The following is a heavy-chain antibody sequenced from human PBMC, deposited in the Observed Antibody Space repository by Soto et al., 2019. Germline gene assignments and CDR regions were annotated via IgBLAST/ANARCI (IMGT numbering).Heavy chain of an antibody. J-gene: IGHJ4*02. CDR3: ARDVANDD. CDR2: INHSGST. Sequence: QVQLQQWGAGLLKPSETLSLTCAVYGGSFSGYYWSWIRQPPRKGLEWIGEINHSGSTNYNPSLKSRVTISVDTSKNQFSLKLSSVTAADTAVYYCARDVANDDWGQGTLVTASS. D-gene: IGHD5-12*01. V-gene: IGHV4-34*01. CDR1: GGSFSGYY.